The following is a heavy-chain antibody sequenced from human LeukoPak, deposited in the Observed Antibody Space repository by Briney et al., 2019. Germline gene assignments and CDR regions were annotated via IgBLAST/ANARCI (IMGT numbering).Heavy chain of an antibody. Sequence: GGSLRLSCAASGFTFSSHWMTWVRQAPGKGLEWVSYISSSSSTIYYADSVKGRFTISRDNAKNSLYLQMNSLRAEDTAVYYCARVHRRFSPNWFDPWGQGTLVTVSS. CDR1: GFTFSSHW. CDR3: ARVHRRFSPNWFDP. J-gene: IGHJ5*02. D-gene: IGHD2/OR15-2a*01. V-gene: IGHV3-48*01. CDR2: ISSSSSTI.